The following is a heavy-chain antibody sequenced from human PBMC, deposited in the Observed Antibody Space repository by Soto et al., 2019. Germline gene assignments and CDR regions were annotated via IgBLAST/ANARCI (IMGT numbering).Heavy chain of an antibody. D-gene: IGHD2-15*01. CDR1: GYTFTSYA. V-gene: IGHV1-2*04. CDR3: ARGNVVVVAATHYYYGMDV. CDR2: INPNSGGT. J-gene: IGHJ6*02. Sequence: GASVKVSCKASGYTFTSYAMHWVRQAPGQRLEWMGWINPNSGGTNYAQKFQGWVTMTRDTSISTAYMELSRLRSDDTAVYYCARGNVVVVAATHYYYGMDVWGQGTTVTVSS.